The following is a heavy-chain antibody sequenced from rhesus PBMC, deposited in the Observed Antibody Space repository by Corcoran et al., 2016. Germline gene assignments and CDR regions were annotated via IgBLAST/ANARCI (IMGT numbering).Heavy chain of an antibody. CDR3: ARGGYGSSYH. D-gene: IGHD4-29*01. Sequence: QVQLQESGPGLVKPSETLSLPCAVSGGSISGCWWTWVRQRPGKGLEWFGEINGDSGTTYYNASLKSRVTISKDASQNQFSLKLSSMTAADTAVYFCARGGYGSSYHWGQGVLVTVSS. CDR2: INGDSGTT. J-gene: IGHJ4*01. V-gene: IGHV4-80*01. CDR1: GGSISGCW.